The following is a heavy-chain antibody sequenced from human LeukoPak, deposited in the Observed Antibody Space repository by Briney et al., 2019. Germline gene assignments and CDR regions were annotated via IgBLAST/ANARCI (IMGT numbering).Heavy chain of an antibody. CDR1: GFTFSSYA. Sequence: LPGGSLRLSCAASGFTFSSYAMSWVRQGPGKGLEWVSGISTSGGSTSYADAVKGRFTISRDNPRNTLYMQMNSLRAEDTAVHYCARGGYDLGGFDYWGQGTLVTVSS. CDR3: ARGGYDLGGFDY. J-gene: IGHJ4*02. D-gene: IGHD5-12*01. CDR2: ISTSGGST. V-gene: IGHV3-23*01.